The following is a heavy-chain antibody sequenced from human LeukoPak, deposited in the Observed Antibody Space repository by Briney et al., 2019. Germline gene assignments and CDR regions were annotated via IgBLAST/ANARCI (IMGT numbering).Heavy chain of an antibody. D-gene: IGHD3/OR15-3a*01. CDR1: GGSITSNTFY. Sequence: SETLSLTCTVSGGSITSNTFYWAWIRQPPGKPLDWLGTIYYTGGTYSNPSLKSRVTIPVDTSKNQFFLTLRSVAAADTAFYYCARQTGSGLFILPGGQGTLVTVSS. CDR3: ARQTGSGLFILP. J-gene: IGHJ4*02. V-gene: IGHV4-39*07. CDR2: IYYTGGT.